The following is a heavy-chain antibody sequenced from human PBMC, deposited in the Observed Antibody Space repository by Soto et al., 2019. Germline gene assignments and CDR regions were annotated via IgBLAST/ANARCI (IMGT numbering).Heavy chain of an antibody. D-gene: IGHD3-16*01. CDR3: AAYSHKGY. Sequence: EEQLVESGGDLVQPGGSLRLSCAASGFTVSNNYMSWVRQAPGKGLEWVSLIYSGGSTYYAASVKGRFTSSRDSSKNTLYLQMNSLRAEDTAMYYCAAYSHKGYWGQGTLVTVSS. J-gene: IGHJ4*02. CDR2: IYSGGST. CDR1: GFTVSNNY. V-gene: IGHV3-66*01.